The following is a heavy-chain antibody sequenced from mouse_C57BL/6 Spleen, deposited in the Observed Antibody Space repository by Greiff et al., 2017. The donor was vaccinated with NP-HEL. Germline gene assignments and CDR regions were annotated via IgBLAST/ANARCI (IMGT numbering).Heavy chain of an antibody. CDR3: ARGDDYDGFAY. D-gene: IGHD2-4*01. J-gene: IGHJ3*01. CDR1: GFTFSDYG. CDR2: ISNLAYSI. V-gene: IGHV5-15*01. Sequence: EVQRVESGGGLVQPGGSLKLSCAASGFTFSDYGMAWVRQAPRKGPEWVAFISNLAYSIYYADTVTGRFTISRENAKNNLYLEMSSLRSEDTAMYYCARGDDYDGFAYWGQGTLVTVSA.